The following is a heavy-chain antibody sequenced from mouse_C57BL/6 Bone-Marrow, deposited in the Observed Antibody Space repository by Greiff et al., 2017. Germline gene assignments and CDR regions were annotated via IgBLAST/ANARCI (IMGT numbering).Heavy chain of an antibody. D-gene: IGHD1-1*01. CDR1: GYTFTDYN. Sequence: VQLQQSGPELVKPGASVKIPCKASGYTFTDYNMDWVKQSHGKSLEWIGDINPNNGGTIYNQKFKGKATLTVDKSSSTAYMELRSLTSEDTAVYYCARNEDYYGSIPFAYWGQGTLVTVSA. V-gene: IGHV1-18*01. CDR3: ARNEDYYGSIPFAY. CDR2: INPNNGGT. J-gene: IGHJ3*01.